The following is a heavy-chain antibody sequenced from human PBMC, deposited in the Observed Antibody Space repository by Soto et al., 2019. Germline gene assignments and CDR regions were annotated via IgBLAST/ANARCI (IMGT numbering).Heavy chain of an antibody. CDR1: GFTFSNYW. CDR2: ISSDGSST. Sequence: PGGSLRLSCAASGFTFSNYWMHWVRQAPGKGLVWVSRISSDGSSTSYADSVKGRFTISRDNAKNTLYLQMNSLRAEDTAVYYCARDVFGVSNWFDPWGQGTLVTVSS. J-gene: IGHJ5*02. D-gene: IGHD3-10*01. V-gene: IGHV3-74*01. CDR3: ARDVFGVSNWFDP.